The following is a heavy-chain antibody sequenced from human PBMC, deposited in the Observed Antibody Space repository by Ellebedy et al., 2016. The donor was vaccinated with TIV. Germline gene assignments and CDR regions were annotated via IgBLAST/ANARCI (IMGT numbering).Heavy chain of an antibody. V-gene: IGHV1-18*04. Sequence: AASVKVSCKASGYKFINYGYTWVRQAPGQGLEWVGYISSHNGNSNYGKNFEGRVTMTTDRPTATVFMALGSLRSDDTAMYYCARTRYSSSWPDFWGQGTLVTVSS. J-gene: IGHJ4*02. CDR3: ARTRYSSSWPDF. CDR2: ISSHNGNS. D-gene: IGHD5-18*01. CDR1: GYKFINYG.